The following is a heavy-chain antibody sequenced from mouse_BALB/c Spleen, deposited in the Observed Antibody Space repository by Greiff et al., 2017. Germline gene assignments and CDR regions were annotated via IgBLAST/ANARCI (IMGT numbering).Heavy chain of an antibody. CDR1: GFTFSDFY. D-gene: IGHD2-5*01. V-gene: IGHV7-1*02. J-gene: IGHJ2*01. Sequence: EVQVVESGGGLVQPGGSLRLSCATSGFTFSDFYMEWVRQPPGKRLEWNAASRNKANDYTTEYSASVKGRFIVSRDTSQSILYLQMNALRAEDTAIYYCARGSNYALYFDYWGQGTTLTVSS. CDR2: SRNKANDYTT. CDR3: ARGSNYALYFDY.